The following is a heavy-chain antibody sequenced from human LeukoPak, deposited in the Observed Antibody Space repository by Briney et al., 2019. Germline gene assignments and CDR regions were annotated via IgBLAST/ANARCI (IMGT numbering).Heavy chain of an antibody. CDR2: IYYSGST. Sequence: PSETLSLTCTVSGGSISSGDYYWSWIRQPPGKGLEWIGYIYYSGSTYYNPSLKSRVTISVDTSKNQFSLKLSSVTAADTAVYYCARTRTSSSDYFDYWGQGTLVTVSS. J-gene: IGHJ4*02. CDR1: GGSISSGDYY. V-gene: IGHV4-30-4*01. CDR3: ARTRTSSSDYFDY. D-gene: IGHD2-2*01.